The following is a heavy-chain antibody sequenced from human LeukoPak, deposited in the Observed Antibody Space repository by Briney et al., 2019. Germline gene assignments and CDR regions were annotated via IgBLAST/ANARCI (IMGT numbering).Heavy chain of an antibody. J-gene: IGHJ6*02. CDR3: AKVGQRSGSSWSRRIYYYGMDV. Sequence: PSETLSLTCTVSGGSISNGSYYWSWIRQPAGKGLEWIGRIYTSGSTNYNPSLKSRVTISVDTSKNQFSLKLSSVTAADTALYYCAKVGQRSGSSWSRRIYYYGMDVWGQGTTVTVSS. D-gene: IGHD6-13*01. CDR2: IYTSGST. V-gene: IGHV4-61*02. CDR1: GGSISNGSYY.